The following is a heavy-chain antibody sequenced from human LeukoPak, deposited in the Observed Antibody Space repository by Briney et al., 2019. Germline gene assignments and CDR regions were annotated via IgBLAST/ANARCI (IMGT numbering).Heavy chain of an antibody. CDR2: INPSGGST. V-gene: IGHV1-46*01. CDR1: GYTFTSYY. J-gene: IGHJ4*02. CDR3: ARGGLDYGGIPVSPHFDY. Sequence: ASVKVSCKASGYTFTSYYMHWVRQAPGQGLEWMGIINPSGGSTSYAQKFQGRVTMTRDMSTSTVYMELSSLRSEDTAVYYCARGGLDYGGIPVSPHFDYWGQGTLVTVSS. D-gene: IGHD4-23*01.